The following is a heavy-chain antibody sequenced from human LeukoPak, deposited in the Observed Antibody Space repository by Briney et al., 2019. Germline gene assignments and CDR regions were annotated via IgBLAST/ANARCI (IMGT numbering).Heavy chain of an antibody. D-gene: IGHD5-18*01. CDR2: IYYSGST. J-gene: IGHJ5*02. CDR3: ARHLGYSYGLKNWFDP. V-gene: IGHV4-59*08. CDR1: GGSISSYY. Sequence: PSETLSLTCTVSGGSISSYYWSWIRQPPGKGLEWIGYIYYSGSTNYNPSLKSRVTISVDTSKNQFSLKLSSVTAADTAVYYCARHLGYSYGLKNWFDPWGQGTLVTASS.